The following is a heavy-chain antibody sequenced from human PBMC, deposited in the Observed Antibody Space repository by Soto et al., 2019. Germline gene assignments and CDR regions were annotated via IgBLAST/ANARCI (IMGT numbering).Heavy chain of an antibody. D-gene: IGHD3-16*02. V-gene: IGHV3-53*01. Sequence: GGSLRLSCAASGFTVSSNYMSWVRQAPGKGLEWVSVIYSGGSTYYADSVKGRFTISRDNSKNTLYLQMNSLRAEDTAVYYCASPSNGLRLGELSAAFDICGQGPMVTV. CDR1: GFTVSSNY. CDR3: ASPSNGLRLGELSAAFDI. J-gene: IGHJ3*02. CDR2: IYSGGST.